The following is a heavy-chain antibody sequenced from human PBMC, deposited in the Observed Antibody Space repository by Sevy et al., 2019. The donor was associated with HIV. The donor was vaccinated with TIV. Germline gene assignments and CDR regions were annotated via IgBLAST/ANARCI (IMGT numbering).Heavy chain of an antibody. V-gene: IGHV3-15*01. CDR3: TAGVGASDFDY. CDR2: IKSKTEGATR. Sequence: GGSLRLSCAASGFSFSNAWMSWVRQAPGKGLEWVGRIKSKTEGATRDFAAPVKGRLLISRDDSRNTVYLQMNSLKTEDTAVYYCTAGVGASDFDYWGQGTLVAVSS. D-gene: IGHD1-26*01. J-gene: IGHJ4*02. CDR1: GFSFSNAW.